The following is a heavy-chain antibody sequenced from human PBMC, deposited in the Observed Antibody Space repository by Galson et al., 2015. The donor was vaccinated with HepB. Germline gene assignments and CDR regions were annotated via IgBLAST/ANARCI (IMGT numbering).Heavy chain of an antibody. V-gene: IGHV3-7*03. J-gene: IGHJ6*02. D-gene: IGHD2-15*01. Sequence: SLRLSCAASGFTFSNYWMRWVRQAQGKGLEWVANIKQDGSEKYYVDSVKGRFTISRDNAKNSLYLQMNSLRVEDTAVYYCARAAHYAIDVWGQGTTVPVSS. CDR1: GFTFSNYW. CDR2: IKQDGSEK. CDR3: ARAAHYAIDV.